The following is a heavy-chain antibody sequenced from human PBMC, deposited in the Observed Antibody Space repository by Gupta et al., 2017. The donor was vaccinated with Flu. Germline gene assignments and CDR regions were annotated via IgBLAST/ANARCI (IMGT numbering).Heavy chain of an antibody. D-gene: IGHD6-13*01. CDR2: ISGSGGST. V-gene: IGHV3-23*01. CDR1: GFTFSSYA. J-gene: IGHJ4*02. CDR3: AKDPIAAAGPPDYFDY. Sequence: EVQLLESGGGLVQPGGSLRLSCAASGFTFSSYAMSWVRQAPGKGLAWVSAISGSGGSTYYADSVKGRFTISRDNSKNTLYLQMNSLRAEDTAVYYCAKDPIAAAGPPDYFDYWGQGTLVTVSS.